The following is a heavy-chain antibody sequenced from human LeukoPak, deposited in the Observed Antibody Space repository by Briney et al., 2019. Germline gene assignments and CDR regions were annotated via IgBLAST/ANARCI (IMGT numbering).Heavy chain of an antibody. J-gene: IGHJ4*02. CDR3: ARGARGTIFGVVINPFDY. CDR1: GGSISSYY. V-gene: IGHV4-4*07. CDR2: IYTSGST. Sequence: SETLSLTCTVSGGSISSYYWSWIRQPAGKGLEWIGRIYTSGSTNYNPSLKSRVTMSVDTSKNQFSLKLSSVTAADTAVYYCARGARGTIFGVVINPFDYWGQGTLVTVSS. D-gene: IGHD3-3*01.